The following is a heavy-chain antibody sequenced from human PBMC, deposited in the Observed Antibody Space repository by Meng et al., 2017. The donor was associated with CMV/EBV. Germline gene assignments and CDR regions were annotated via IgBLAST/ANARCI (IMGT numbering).Heavy chain of an antibody. D-gene: IGHD6-13*01. CDR1: GFTFSSYS. CDR3: ARERIAAARTDAFDI. Sequence: LSLTCAASGFTFSSYSMNWVRQAPGKGLEWVSSISSSSSYIYYADSVKGRFTISRDNAKNSLYLQINSLRAEDTAVYYCARERIAAARTDAFDIWGQGTMVTVSS. J-gene: IGHJ3*02. CDR2: ISSSSSYI. V-gene: IGHV3-21*01.